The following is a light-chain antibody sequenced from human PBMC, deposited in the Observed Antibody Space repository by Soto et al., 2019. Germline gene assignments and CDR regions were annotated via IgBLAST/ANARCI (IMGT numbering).Light chain of an antibody. CDR1: SSDVGGYNY. CDR2: DVS. V-gene: IGLV2-11*01. J-gene: IGLJ3*02. CDR3: CSYAGSYTWV. Sequence: QSALTQPRSVSGSPGQSVTISCTGTSSDVGGYNYVSWYQQYPGKAPKLMTYDVSKRPSGIPDRFSGSKSGNTASLTISGLQAEDEAVYYCCSYAGSYTWVFGGGTKLTVL.